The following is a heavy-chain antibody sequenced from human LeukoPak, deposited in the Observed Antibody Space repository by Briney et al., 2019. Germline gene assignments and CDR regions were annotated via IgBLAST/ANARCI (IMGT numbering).Heavy chain of an antibody. CDR2: INHSGST. V-gene: IGHV4-34*01. J-gene: IGHJ4*02. Sequence: PSETLSLTCTVSGGSISGYYWSWIRQPPGKGLEWIGEINHSGSTNYNPSLKSRVTISVDTSKNQFSLKLSSVTAADTAVYYCARGSQADYWGQGTLVTVSS. CDR3: ARGSQADY. CDR1: GGSISGYY.